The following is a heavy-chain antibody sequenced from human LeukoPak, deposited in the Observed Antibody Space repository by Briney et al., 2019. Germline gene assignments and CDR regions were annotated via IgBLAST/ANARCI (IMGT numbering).Heavy chain of an antibody. Sequence: GGSLRLSCTASGFTFGDYAMSWVRQAPGKGLEWVANIKEDGSEKYYGDSVKGRFTISRDNAKNSLYLEMNSLRVEDTAVYYCARDSSGYQWGQGTLVTVSS. J-gene: IGHJ4*02. CDR3: ARDSSGYQ. D-gene: IGHD3-22*01. V-gene: IGHV3-7*01. CDR2: IKEDGSEK. CDR1: GFTFGDYA.